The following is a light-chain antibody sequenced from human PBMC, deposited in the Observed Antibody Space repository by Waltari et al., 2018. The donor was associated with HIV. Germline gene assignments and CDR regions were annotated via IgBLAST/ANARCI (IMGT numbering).Light chain of an antibody. J-gene: IGLJ3*02. V-gene: IGLV2-11*01. CDR3: CSYGGSYTWL. Sequence: QSALSQPHSVSGSPGQAVTLSCNGSRSDIGGYDHVSWYQLHSGKAPRVIIYDVGKRPAGVHDRIIGSKSGNTASLTISGLQTDDEADYFCCSYGGSYTWLFGGGTRLTV. CDR2: DVG. CDR1: RSDIGGYDH.